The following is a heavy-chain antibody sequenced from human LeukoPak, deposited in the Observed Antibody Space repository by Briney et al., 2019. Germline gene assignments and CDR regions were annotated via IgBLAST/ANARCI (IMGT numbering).Heavy chain of an antibody. V-gene: IGHV3-15*01. J-gene: IGHJ6*02. D-gene: IGHD6-25*01. CDR1: GFTFSNAW. CDR3: TASFSSGSYLRYCSYGMDV. Sequence: GGSLSLFCVASGFTFSNAWMKWARHAPGKGLEWVGHIKSKTDGGTTDYAAPVKGRFTISRADSKNTLFLQLNCLKTEDTAVYYCTASFSSGSYLRYCSYGMDVWGQGTTVTVSS. CDR2: IKSKTDGGTT.